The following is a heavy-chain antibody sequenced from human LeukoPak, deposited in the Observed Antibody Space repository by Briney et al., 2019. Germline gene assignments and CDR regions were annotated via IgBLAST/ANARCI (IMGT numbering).Heavy chain of an antibody. CDR1: GFTFSNYD. CDR2: IGTGGNTI. J-gene: IGHJ6*02. CDR3: ARGWSGWSTGGYYYYYGMDV. Sequence: PGGSLRLSCAASGFTFSNYDMNWVRQAPGKGLEWVSYIGTGGNTIYYADSVKGRFTISRDNAKNSLYLQMNSLRAEDTAVYYCARGWSGWSTGGYYYYYGMDVWGQGTTVTVSS. D-gene: IGHD6-19*01. V-gene: IGHV3-48*03.